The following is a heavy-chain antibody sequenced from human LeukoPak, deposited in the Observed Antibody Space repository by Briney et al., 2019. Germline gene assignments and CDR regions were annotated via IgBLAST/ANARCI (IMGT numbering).Heavy chain of an antibody. D-gene: IGHD1-26*01. CDR1: GFTFSSYS. CDR2: ISSSSSYI. CDR3: ARAMGGSYCVDY. Sequence: PGGSLRLSCAASGFTFSSYSMNWVRQAPGKGLEWVSSISSSSSYIYYADSVKGRFTISRDNAKNSLYLQMNSLRAEDTAVYYCARAMGGSYCVDYWAREPWSPSPQ. J-gene: IGHJ4*02. V-gene: IGHV3-21*01.